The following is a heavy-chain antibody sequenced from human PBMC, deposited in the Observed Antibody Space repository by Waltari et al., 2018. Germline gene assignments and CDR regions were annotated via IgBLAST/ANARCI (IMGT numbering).Heavy chain of an antibody. CDR3: AREFYDFWSGYPNWFDP. Sequence: QVQLVESGGGVVQPGRSLRLSCAASGFTFSSYGMHWVRQAPGQGLEWVAVIWYDGSNKYYADSVKGRFTISRDNSKNTLYLQMNSLRAEDTAVYYCAREFYDFWSGYPNWFDPWGQGTLVTVSS. V-gene: IGHV3-33*01. CDR1: GFTFSSYG. D-gene: IGHD3-3*01. CDR2: IWYDGSNK. J-gene: IGHJ5*02.